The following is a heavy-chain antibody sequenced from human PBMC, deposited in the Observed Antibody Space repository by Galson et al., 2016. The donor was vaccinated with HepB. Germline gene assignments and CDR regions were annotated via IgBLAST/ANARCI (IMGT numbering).Heavy chain of an antibody. Sequence: TLSLTCTVSGGSISSGGYYWSWIRQHPGKGLEWIGYIYYSGSTYYNPSLKSRVTISVDTSKNQFSLKLSSVTAADTAVYCCARIVRWLQVPYYFDYWGQGTLVTVSS. CDR2: IYYSGST. V-gene: IGHV4-31*03. CDR3: ARIVRWLQVPYYFDY. CDR1: GGSISSGGYY. J-gene: IGHJ4*02. D-gene: IGHD5-24*01.